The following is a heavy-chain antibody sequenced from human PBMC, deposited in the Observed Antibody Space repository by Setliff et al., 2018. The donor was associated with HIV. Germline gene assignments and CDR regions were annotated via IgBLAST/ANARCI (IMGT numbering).Heavy chain of an antibody. CDR3: ATLSSNWHLDY. V-gene: IGHV3-30*04. Sequence: LRLSCAASGFTFSNYAMHWVRQAPVKGLEWVAVISYDGSDKYYADSVKGRFTISRDNSKNTVYLQMNSLRAEDTAVYYCATLSSNWHLDYWGQGTLVTVSS. CDR2: ISYDGSDK. J-gene: IGHJ4*02. D-gene: IGHD6-13*01. CDR1: GFTFSNYA.